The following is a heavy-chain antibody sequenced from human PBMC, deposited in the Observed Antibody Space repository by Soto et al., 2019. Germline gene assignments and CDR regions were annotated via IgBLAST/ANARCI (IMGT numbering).Heavy chain of an antibody. V-gene: IGHV4-34*01. CDR1: GGSFSGYS. CDR3: ARFPVAGFDY. J-gene: IGHJ4*02. Sequence: PSETLSLTCAVYGGSFSGYSWSWIRQPPGKGLEWIGEINHSGSTNYNPSLKSRVAISVDTSKNQFSLKLSSVTAADKAIYYCARFPVAGFDYWGQGTLVTVS. CDR2: INHSGST. D-gene: IGHD6-19*01.